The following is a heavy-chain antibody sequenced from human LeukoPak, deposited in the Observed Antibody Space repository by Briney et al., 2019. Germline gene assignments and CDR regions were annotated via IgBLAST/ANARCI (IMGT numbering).Heavy chain of an antibody. D-gene: IGHD3-22*01. CDR2: ISAYNGNT. J-gene: IGHJ4*02. Sequence: ASVKVSCKASGYTFTSYGISWVRQAPGQGLEWMGWISAYNGNTNYAQKLQDRLTMTTDTSTSTAYMELRSLRSDDTAVYYCARVHYYDSSGYNEYYFDYWGQGTLVTVSS. CDR1: GYTFTSYG. CDR3: ARVHYYDSSGYNEYYFDY. V-gene: IGHV1-18*01.